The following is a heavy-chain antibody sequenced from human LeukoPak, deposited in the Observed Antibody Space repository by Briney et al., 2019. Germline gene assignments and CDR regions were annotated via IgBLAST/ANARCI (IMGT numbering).Heavy chain of an antibody. J-gene: IGHJ3*02. CDR1: GVTFSRTW. Sequence: PGGSLRLSCVASGVTFSRTWMGWLRQAPGKGLEWLAHIKPDESRIFYMDAIKGRFAISRDNAKNSVFLQMSSLRAEDTAVYYCAIGRRVRYYYDSSGTGGDAFDIWGQGTMVTVSS. CDR3: AIGRRVRYYYDSSGTGGDAFDI. D-gene: IGHD3-22*01. CDR2: IKPDESRI. V-gene: IGHV3-7*03.